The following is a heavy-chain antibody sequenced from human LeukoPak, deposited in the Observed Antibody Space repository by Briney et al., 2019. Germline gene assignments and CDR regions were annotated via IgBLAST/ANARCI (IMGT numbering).Heavy chain of an antibody. CDR3: ARGHYDSSGYFYYYYYYMDV. CDR1: GGSFSGYY. D-gene: IGHD3-22*01. J-gene: IGHJ6*03. V-gene: IGHV4-34*01. Sequence: SETLSLTCAVYGGSFSGYYWSWIRQPPGKGLEWLGEINHSGSTNYNPSLKSRVTISVDTSKNQFSLKLSSVTAADTAVYYCARGHYDSSGYFYYYYYYMDVWGKGTTVTVSS. CDR2: INHSGST.